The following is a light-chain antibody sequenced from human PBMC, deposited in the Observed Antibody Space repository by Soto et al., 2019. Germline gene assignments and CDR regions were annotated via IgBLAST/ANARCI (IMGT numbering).Light chain of an antibody. CDR3: QQYGSSSLT. CDR2: GAS. V-gene: IGKV3-20*01. Sequence: EIVLPQSPGPLSLSPGERATLSCRASQSVSSSYLAWYQQKPGQAPRLLIYGASSRATGIPDRFSGSGSGTDFTLTISRLEPEDLAVYYCQQYGSSSLTFGGGTKVEIK. CDR1: QSVSSSY. J-gene: IGKJ4*01.